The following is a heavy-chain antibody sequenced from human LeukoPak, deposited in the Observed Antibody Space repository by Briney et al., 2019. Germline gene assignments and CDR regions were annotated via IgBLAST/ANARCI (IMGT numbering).Heavy chain of an antibody. J-gene: IGHJ3*02. Sequence: GSLRLSCAASGFTFSSYSMNWVRQAPGKGLEWVSSISSSSSTIYYADSVKGRFTISRDNAKNSLYLQMNSLRAEDTAVYYCARDPAVLVGLRAFDIWGQGTMVTVSS. CDR3: ARDPAVLVGLRAFDI. D-gene: IGHD3-3*01. V-gene: IGHV3-48*01. CDR1: GFTFSSYS. CDR2: ISSSSSTI.